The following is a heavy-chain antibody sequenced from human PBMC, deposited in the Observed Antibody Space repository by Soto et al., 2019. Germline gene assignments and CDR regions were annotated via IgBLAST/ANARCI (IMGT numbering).Heavy chain of an antibody. D-gene: IGHD1-26*01. CDR3: ARELGATTDYFDY. CDR2: IYYSGST. CDR1: GGSISSYY. Sequence: SETLSLTCTVSGGSISSYYWSWIRQPPGKGLEWIGYIYYSGSTNYNPSLKSRVTISVDTSKNQFSLKLSSVTAADTAVYYCARELGATTDYFDYWGQGTLVTVSS. V-gene: IGHV4-59*01. J-gene: IGHJ4*02.